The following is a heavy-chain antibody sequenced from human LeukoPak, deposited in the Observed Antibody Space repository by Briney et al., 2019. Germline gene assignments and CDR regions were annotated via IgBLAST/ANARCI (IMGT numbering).Heavy chain of an antibody. Sequence: ASVKVSCKASGYTFTGYYMHWVRQAPGQGLEWMGWINPNSGGTNYAQKFQGRVTMTRDTSISTAYMELSRLRSDDTAVYYCARDSGIVGATDAFDIWGQGTMVTASS. D-gene: IGHD1-26*01. CDR2: INPNSGGT. V-gene: IGHV1-2*02. J-gene: IGHJ3*02. CDR3: ARDSGIVGATDAFDI. CDR1: GYTFTGYY.